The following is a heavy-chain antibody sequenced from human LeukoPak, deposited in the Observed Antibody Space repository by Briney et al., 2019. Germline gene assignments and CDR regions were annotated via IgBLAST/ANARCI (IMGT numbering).Heavy chain of an antibody. J-gene: IGHJ4*02. Sequence: GSLRLSCAASGFTFSSYGMHWVRQAPGKGLEWGAVISYDGSNKYYADSVKGRFTISRDNSKNTLYLQMNSLRAEDTAVYYCAKDLGVSGYGFDYWGQGTLVTVSS. CDR3: AKDLGVSGYGFDY. D-gene: IGHD5-12*01. CDR2: ISYDGSNK. V-gene: IGHV3-30*18. CDR1: GFTFSSYG.